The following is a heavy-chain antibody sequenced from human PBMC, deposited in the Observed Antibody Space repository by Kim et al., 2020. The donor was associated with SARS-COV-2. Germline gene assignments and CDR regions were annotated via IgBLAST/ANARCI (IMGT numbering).Heavy chain of an antibody. CDR1: GFTFSSYS. Sequence: GGSLRLSCAASGFTFSSYSMNWVRQAPGKGLEWVSSISSSVGTTYYEDSVRGRSPIPRTNPNNPLYLQMTPLKAEDTAVYYCRKDSSGTGSYWGQ. CDR2: ISSSVGTT. V-gene: IGHV3-21*04. CDR3: RKDSSGTGSY. J-gene: IGHJ4*02. D-gene: IGHD1-1*01.